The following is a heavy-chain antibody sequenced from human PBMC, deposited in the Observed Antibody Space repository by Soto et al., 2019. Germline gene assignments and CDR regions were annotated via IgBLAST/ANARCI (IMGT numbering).Heavy chain of an antibody. V-gene: IGHV3-30*18. D-gene: IGHD2-21*01. Sequence: QVQLVESGGGVVQPGRSLRLSCAASGFTFSSYGMHWVRQAPGKGLEWLAVISYDGSNKYYADSVKGRFTISRDNSKNTLYLQMNRLRAEDTAVYYCAKGSYWGTQPMDNWFDPWGQGTLVTVSS. CDR3: AKGSYWGTQPMDNWFDP. CDR2: ISYDGSNK. CDR1: GFTFSSYG. J-gene: IGHJ5*02.